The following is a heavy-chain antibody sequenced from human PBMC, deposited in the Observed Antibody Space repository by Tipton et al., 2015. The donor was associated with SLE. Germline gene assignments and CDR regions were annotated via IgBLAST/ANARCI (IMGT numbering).Heavy chain of an antibody. CDR1: GGSFSGYY. J-gene: IGHJ4*02. CDR2: INHSGST. CDR3: ARQWGDSSSSGDY. Sequence: TLSLTCAVYGGSFSGYYWSWIRQPPGKGLEWIGEINHSGSTNYNPSLKSRVTISVDTSKNQFSLKLSSVTAAGTAVYYCARQWGDSSSSGDYWGQGTLVTVSS. V-gene: IGHV4-34*01. D-gene: IGHD6-6*01.